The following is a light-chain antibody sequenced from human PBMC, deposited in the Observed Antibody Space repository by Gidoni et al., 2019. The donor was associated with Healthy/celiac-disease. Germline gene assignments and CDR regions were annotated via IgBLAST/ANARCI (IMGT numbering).Light chain of an antibody. CDR3: QQRSNWPPIT. J-gene: IGKJ5*01. CDR1: QSVSSY. V-gene: IGKV3-11*01. Sequence: EIVLTQSPATLSLSPGERATLSCRASQSVSSYLAWYQQKPGQAPRLLIYDASNRATGIPARFSGSGSGTDFTLTISNLEPKDFTVYYCQQRSNWPPITFGQGTRLEIK. CDR2: DAS.